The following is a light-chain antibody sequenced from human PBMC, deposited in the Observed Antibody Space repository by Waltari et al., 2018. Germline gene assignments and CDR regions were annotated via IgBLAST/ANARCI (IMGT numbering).Light chain of an antibody. CDR2: DVV. J-gene: IGLJ7*01. V-gene: IGLV2-11*01. CDR3: CSYAGSYTFV. CDR1: SSDVGRYNF. Sequence: QSALTQPRSVSGSPGQSVTISCSGTSSDVGRYNFVSWYQQHPGNAPKLLIYDVVKRPAGVPDPVSGSKSGNMASLTISGLQTEDESDYYCCSYAGSYTFVFGGGTQLTVL.